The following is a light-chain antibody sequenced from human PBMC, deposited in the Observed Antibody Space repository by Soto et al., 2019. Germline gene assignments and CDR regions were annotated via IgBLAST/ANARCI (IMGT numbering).Light chain of an antibody. CDR2: EGS. V-gene: IGLV2-23*01. J-gene: IGLJ3*02. CDR1: SSDVGSYNL. CDR3: CSYAGSSSNWV. Sequence: QSALTQPASVSGSPGQSITISCTGTSSDVGSYNLVSWYQQHPGKAPKLMIYEGSKRPSGVSNRFSGSKSGNTASLTNSGLQAEDEADYYCCSYAGSSSNWVFGGGTKLTVL.